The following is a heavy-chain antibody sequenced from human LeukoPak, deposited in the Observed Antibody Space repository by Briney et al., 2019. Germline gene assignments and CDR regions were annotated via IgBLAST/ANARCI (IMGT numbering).Heavy chain of an antibody. CDR2: ISSSRNYV. CDR1: GFTFSSYS. J-gene: IGHJ4*02. Sequence: PGGSLRLSCAASGFTFSSYSMSWVRQAPGKGLEWVSSISSSRNYVYYADSVRGRFTISRDNAKNSLFLQMNSLRADDTAVYYCARVPGDYWGQGTLVTVSS. D-gene: IGHD3-10*01. V-gene: IGHV3-21*01. CDR3: ARVPGDY.